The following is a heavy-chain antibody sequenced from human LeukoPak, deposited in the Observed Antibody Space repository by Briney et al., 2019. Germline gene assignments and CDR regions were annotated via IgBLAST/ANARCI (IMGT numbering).Heavy chain of an antibody. V-gene: IGHV3-23*01. CDR3: AKDRYYDSSGSRTPFDY. D-gene: IGHD3-22*01. CDR1: GFTFSSYA. Sequence: GGSLRLSLAASGFTFSSYAMSWVRQAPGKGLEWVSAISGSGGSTYYADSVKGRFTISRDNSMNTLYLQMNSLRAEDTAVYYCAKDRYYDSSGSRTPFDYWGQGTLVTVSS. CDR2: ISGSGGST. J-gene: IGHJ4*02.